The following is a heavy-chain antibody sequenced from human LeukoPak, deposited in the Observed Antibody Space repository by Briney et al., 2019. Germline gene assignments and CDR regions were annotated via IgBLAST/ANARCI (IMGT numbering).Heavy chain of an antibody. J-gene: IGHJ4*02. D-gene: IGHD3-9*01. Sequence: PGGSLRLSCAASGFTVSSNYMSWVRQAPGKGLEWVSVIYSGGSTYYADSVKGRFTISRDNSKNTLYLQMNSLRAEDTAVYYCAKDRYYDILTGYYTYFDYWGQGTLVTVSS. CDR2: IYSGGST. V-gene: IGHV3-53*05. CDR1: GFTVSSNY. CDR3: AKDRYYDILTGYYTYFDY.